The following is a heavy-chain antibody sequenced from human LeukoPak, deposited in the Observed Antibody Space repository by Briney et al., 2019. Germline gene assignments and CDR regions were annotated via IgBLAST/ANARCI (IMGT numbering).Heavy chain of an antibody. Sequence: SETLSLTCAVYGGSFSGYYWGWIRQPPGKGLEWIGEINHSGSTNYNPSLKSRVTISVDTSKNQFSLKLSSVTAADTAVYYCAREGTTPPLGDYYYGMDVWGQGTTVTVSS. V-gene: IGHV4-34*01. D-gene: IGHD1-1*01. CDR1: GGSFSGYY. J-gene: IGHJ6*02. CDR2: INHSGST. CDR3: AREGTTPPLGDYYYGMDV.